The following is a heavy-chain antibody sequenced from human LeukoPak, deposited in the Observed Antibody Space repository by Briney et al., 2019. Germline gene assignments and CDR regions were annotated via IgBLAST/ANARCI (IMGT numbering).Heavy chain of an antibody. CDR3: ARDPYYDYVWGSYRYHAFDI. J-gene: IGHJ3*02. Sequence: SETLSLTCTVSGGSISSYYWSWIRQPAGKGLEWIGRIYTSGSTNYNPSLKSRVTMPVDTSKNQFSLKLSSVTAADTAVYYCARDPYYDYVWGSYRYHAFDIWGQGTMVTVSS. CDR1: GGSISSYY. D-gene: IGHD3-16*02. CDR2: IYTSGST. V-gene: IGHV4-4*07.